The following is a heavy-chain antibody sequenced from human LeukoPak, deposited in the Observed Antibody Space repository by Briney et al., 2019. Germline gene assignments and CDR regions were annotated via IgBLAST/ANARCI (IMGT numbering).Heavy chain of an antibody. Sequence: ASVKVSCKASGYTFTGYYMHWVRQAPGQGLEWVGWNNPKSGGAKYAQKFQGRVTMTGDTPINTAYMELNSLRSDDTAVYYCARDDASDPSASFDLWGQGTMVTVSS. CDR2: NNPKSGGA. J-gene: IGHJ3*01. D-gene: IGHD1-26*01. CDR3: ARDDASDPSASFDL. V-gene: IGHV1-2*02. CDR1: GYTFTGYY.